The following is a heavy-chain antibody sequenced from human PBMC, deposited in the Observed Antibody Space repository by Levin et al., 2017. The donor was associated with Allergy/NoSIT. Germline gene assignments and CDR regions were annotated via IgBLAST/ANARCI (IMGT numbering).Heavy chain of an antibody. CDR3: ARDGGDTAPN. CDR2: IYYSGST. J-gene: IGHJ4*02. D-gene: IGHD5-18*01. CDR1: GGSISSDY. V-gene: IGHV4-59*01. Sequence: PSETLSLTCTVSGGSISSDYWNWIRQPPGKGLEWIGYIYYSGSTNYNPSLKSRVTISMDTSKNQFSLKLTSVTAADTAVYYCARDGGDTAPNWGQGTLVTVSS.